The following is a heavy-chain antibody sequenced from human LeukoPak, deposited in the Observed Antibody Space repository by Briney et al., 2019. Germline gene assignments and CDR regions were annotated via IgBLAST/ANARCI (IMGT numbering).Heavy chain of an antibody. J-gene: IGHJ3*02. V-gene: IGHV4-59*01. CDR3: ARDPRDLGAFDI. CDR1: GGSISSYY. D-gene: IGHD7-27*01. Sequence: SEILSLTCTVSGGSISSYYWSWIRQPPGKGLEWIAYIYYSGSTKYNPSLRSRVTISVDTSKNQFSLKLSSVTAADTAVYYCARDPRDLGAFDIWGQGTMVTVSS. CDR2: IYYSGST.